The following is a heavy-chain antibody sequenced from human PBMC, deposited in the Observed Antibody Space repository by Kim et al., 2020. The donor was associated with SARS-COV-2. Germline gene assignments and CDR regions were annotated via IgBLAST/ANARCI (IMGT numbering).Heavy chain of an antibody. CDR2: IDYSGST. V-gene: IGHV4-59*08. Sequence: SETLSLTCTVSGDSFTSDYWSWFRQSPGKGLEWIGHIDYSGSTDSNTSLRGRVTISVDTPKNQFSLRLRSVTAADTAIYHCARHHRTSGNFYFDYWGQGTQVTVSS. D-gene: IGHD1-1*01. J-gene: IGHJ4*02. CDR1: GDSFTSDY. CDR3: ARHHRTSGNFYFDY.